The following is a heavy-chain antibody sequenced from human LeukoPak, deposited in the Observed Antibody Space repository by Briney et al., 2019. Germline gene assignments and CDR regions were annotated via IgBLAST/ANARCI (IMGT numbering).Heavy chain of an antibody. CDR1: GFTFSTYW. CDR3: ARAPSEIGGYYPEYFRH. J-gene: IGHJ1*01. V-gene: IGHV3-74*01. D-gene: IGHD3-22*01. CDR2: TKSDGGT. Sequence: TGGSLRLSCAASGFTFSTYWMHWVRQAPGKGLVWVSRTKSDGGTNYADSVKGRFTISRDNAKKTVSLQMNSLRPEDTGVYYCARAPSEIGGYYPEYFRHWGQGTLVTVSS.